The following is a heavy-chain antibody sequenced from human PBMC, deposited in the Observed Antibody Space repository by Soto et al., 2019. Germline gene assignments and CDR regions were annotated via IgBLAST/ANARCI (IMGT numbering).Heavy chain of an antibody. CDR1: GFTFSSYG. CDR2: ISYDGSNK. CDR3: AVPAASSAFDP. V-gene: IGHV3-30*03. Sequence: PGGSLRLSCAASGFTFSSYGMHWVRQAPGKGLEWVAVISYDGSNKYYADSVKGRFTISRDNSKNTLYLQMNSLGAEDTAVYYCAVPAASSAFDPWGQGTLVTVSS. D-gene: IGHD2-2*01. J-gene: IGHJ5*02.